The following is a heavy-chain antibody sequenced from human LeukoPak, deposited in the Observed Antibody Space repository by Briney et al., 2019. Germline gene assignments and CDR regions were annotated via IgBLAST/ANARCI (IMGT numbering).Heavy chain of an antibody. V-gene: IGHV3-7*01. CDR2: IKHDGSEE. Sequence: RAGESLRLSCVASGLSISGQWMNWVRQAPGQGLEWVANIKHDGSEEYYVDSVKGRFTISRDDGRNSVSLQMNSVRAEDTAVYYCARGVPARRFDYWGQGTLVTVSS. CDR3: ARGVPARRFDY. CDR1: GLSISGQW. J-gene: IGHJ4*02.